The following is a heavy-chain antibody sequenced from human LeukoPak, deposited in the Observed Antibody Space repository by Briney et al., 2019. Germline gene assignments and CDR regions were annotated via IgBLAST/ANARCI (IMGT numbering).Heavy chain of an antibody. Sequence: ASVKVSCKASVYTFTGYYMHWVRQAPGQGLEWMGWIIPNSGGTNYAQKFQGRVTMTRDTSISTAYMELSRLRSDDTAVYYCARVNPLYDIFTGYYILDYWGQGTLVTVSS. D-gene: IGHD3-9*01. J-gene: IGHJ4*02. CDR3: ARVNPLYDIFTGYYILDY. V-gene: IGHV1-2*02. CDR2: IIPNSGGT. CDR1: VYTFTGYY.